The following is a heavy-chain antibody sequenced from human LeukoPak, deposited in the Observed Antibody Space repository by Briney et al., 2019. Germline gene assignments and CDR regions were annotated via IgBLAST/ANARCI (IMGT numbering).Heavy chain of an antibody. CDR3: ARDRDYYGSHGMDV. CDR2: IRYDGSNK. D-gene: IGHD3-10*01. V-gene: IGHV3-30*02. CDR1: GFTFSSYG. Sequence: GGSLRLSCAASGFTFSSYGMHWVRQAPGKGLEWVAFIRYDGSNKYYVDSVKGRFTISRDNSKNTLYLQMNSLRAEDTAVYYCARDRDYYGSHGMDVWGQGTTVTVSS. J-gene: IGHJ6*02.